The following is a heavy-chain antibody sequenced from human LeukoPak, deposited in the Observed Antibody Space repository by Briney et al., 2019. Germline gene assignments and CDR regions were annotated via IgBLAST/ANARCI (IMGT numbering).Heavy chain of an antibody. Sequence: GGSLRLSCAASGFTFSGYWMHWVRQAPGKGLVWVSRIKSDGSSTSYADSVKGRFTISRDNAKNTLYLQMNSLRAEDTAVYYCARGLGYCSSTTCYFAFDIWGQGTMVTVSS. D-gene: IGHD2-2*01. CDR1: GFTFSGYW. J-gene: IGHJ3*02. CDR3: ARGLGYCSSTTCYFAFDI. CDR2: IKSDGSST. V-gene: IGHV3-74*01.